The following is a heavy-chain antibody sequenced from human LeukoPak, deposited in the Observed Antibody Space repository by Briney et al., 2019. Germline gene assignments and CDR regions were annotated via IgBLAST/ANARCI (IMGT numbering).Heavy chain of an antibody. CDR1: GGSISSYY. J-gene: IGHJ4*02. V-gene: IGHV4-59*01. D-gene: IGHD3-3*01. Sequence: KPSETLSLTCTVSGGSISSYYWSWIRQPPGKGLEWIGYIYYSGSTNYNPSLKSRVTISVDTSKNQFSLKLSSVTAADTAVYYCARVGRKDFWSGSEYYFDYWGQGTLVTVSS. CDR2: IYYSGST. CDR3: ARVGRKDFWSGSEYYFDY.